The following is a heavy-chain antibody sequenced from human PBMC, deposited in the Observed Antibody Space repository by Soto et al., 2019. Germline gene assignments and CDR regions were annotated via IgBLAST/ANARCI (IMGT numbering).Heavy chain of an antibody. D-gene: IGHD6-13*01. J-gene: IGHJ6*02. CDR2: IIPIFGTA. CDR1: GGTFSSYA. CDR3: ARDFHPGLQQQASSSSYSGMDV. Sequence: VASVKVSCKASGGTFSSYAISWVRQAPGQGLEWMGGIIPIFGTANYAQKFQGRVTITADESTSTAYMELSSLRSEDTAVYYCARDFHPGLQQQASSSSYSGMDVWGQGTTVTVSS. V-gene: IGHV1-69*13.